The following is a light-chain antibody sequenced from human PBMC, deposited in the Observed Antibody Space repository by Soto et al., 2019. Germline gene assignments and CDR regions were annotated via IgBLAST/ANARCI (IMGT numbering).Light chain of an antibody. Sequence: EIVLTQSPATLSLSPGERATLSCRASQNISIYLAWYQQKPGQAPRLLIYDASNRATGIPARFSGSGPGTDFTLTISSLEPEDFAVYYCQQRNNWPPEITFGQGTRLDI. CDR3: QQRNNWPPEIT. CDR1: QNISIY. CDR2: DAS. J-gene: IGKJ5*01. V-gene: IGKV3-11*01.